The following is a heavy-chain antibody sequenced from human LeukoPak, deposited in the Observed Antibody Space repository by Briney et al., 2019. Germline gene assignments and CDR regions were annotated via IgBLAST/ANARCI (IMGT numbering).Heavy chain of an antibody. CDR2: IYTSGST. J-gene: IGHJ6*03. CDR3: ARARHDYHYYMDV. V-gene: IGHV4-61*02. CDR1: GYSISSGSYY. Sequence: SETLSLTCTVSGYSISSGSYYWSWIRQPAGKGLEWIGRIYTSGSTNYNPSLKSRVTISVDTSKNQFSLKLSSVTAADTAVYYCARARHDYHYYMDVWGKGTTVTISS.